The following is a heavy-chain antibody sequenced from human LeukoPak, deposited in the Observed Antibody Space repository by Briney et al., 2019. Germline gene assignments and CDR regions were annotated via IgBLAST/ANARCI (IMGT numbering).Heavy chain of an antibody. CDR2: IKQDGSEK. V-gene: IGHV3-7*01. CDR1: GFTFSSYW. J-gene: IGHJ6*02. Sequence: GGSLRLSCAASGFTFSSYWMSWVRQAPGKGLEWVANIKQDGSEKYYVASVKGRFTISRDNAKNSLYLQMNSLRAEDTAVYYCARDSREAPTYYDFWSGYQYYYYGMDVWGQGTTVTVSS. CDR3: ARDSREAPTYYDFWSGYQYYYYGMDV. D-gene: IGHD3-3*01.